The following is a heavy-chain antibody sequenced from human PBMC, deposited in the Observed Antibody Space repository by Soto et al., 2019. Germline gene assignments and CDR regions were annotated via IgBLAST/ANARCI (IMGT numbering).Heavy chain of an antibody. CDR2: IIPIFGTA. CDR3: ARGNHRWLQLWYFDL. V-gene: IGHV1-69*12. CDR1: GGTFSSYT. Sequence: QVQLVHSGAEVKKPGSSVTVSCKASGGTFSSYTISWVRQAPGQGLEWMGGIIPIFGTANYAQKFQGRVTITADESTSTDYMELSSLRSEDTAVYYCARGNHRWLQLWYFDLWGRGTLVTVSS. J-gene: IGHJ2*01. D-gene: IGHD5-12*01.